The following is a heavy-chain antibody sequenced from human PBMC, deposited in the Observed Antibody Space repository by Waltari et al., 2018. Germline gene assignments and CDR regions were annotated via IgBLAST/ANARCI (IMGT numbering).Heavy chain of an antibody. CDR2: FNPHADIT. D-gene: IGHD4-17*01. CDR1: GYTFTAYF. CDR3: ARSVAVTTFGCQFDP. V-gene: IGHV1-2*02. J-gene: IGHJ5*02. Sequence: QVQLVQSGAEVKKPGASVKVSCKASGYTFTAYFLHWLRQAPGQGLEWIGGFNPHADITVYAQKFRDRVTVTMDTSISTAYMELNGLRSDDTAIYYCARSVAVTTFGCQFDPWGQGTLVTVSS.